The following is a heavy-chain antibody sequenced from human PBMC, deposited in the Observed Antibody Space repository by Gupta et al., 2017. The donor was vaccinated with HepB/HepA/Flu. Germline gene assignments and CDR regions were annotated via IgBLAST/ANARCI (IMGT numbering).Heavy chain of an antibody. CDR2: ISWTSGRI. J-gene: IGHJ4*02. CDR1: GFTFDDYA. V-gene: IGHV3-9*01. CDR3: TKDKADYGAGKGVSGD. Sequence: EVQLVESGGGFVQPGRSLRLSCAASGFTFDDYAMHWVRQATGKGLEGVSGISWTSGRIGYADAGKGRVTISRDNAKNAMDLQKSSMGADAREVYHYTKDKADYGAGKGVSGDGGQVTIVTVYS. D-gene: IGHD3-10*01.